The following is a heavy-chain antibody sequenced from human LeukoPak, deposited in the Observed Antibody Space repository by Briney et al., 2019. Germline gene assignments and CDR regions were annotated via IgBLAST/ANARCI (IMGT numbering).Heavy chain of an antibody. CDR1: GYSISSGYY. J-gene: IGHJ4*02. V-gene: IGHV4-38-2*01. D-gene: IGHD3-3*01. CDR2: TYHSGST. Sequence: PSETLSLTCAVSGYSISSGYYWGWIRQPPGKGLEWIGSTYHSGSTYYNPSLKSRVTISVDTSKNQFSLKLSSVTAADTAVYYCAGLDDFWSGYSPDDYWGQGTLVTVSS. CDR3: AGLDDFWSGYSPDDY.